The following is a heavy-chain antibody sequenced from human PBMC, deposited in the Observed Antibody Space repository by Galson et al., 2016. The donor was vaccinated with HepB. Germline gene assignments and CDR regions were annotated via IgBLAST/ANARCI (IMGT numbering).Heavy chain of an antibody. D-gene: IGHD4-23*01. V-gene: IGHV4-30-4*01. CDR2: IYYSGST. J-gene: IGHJ4*02. CDR3: ARAGGRTTVAFES. CDR1: GGSINSGDYY. Sequence: TLSLTCPVSGGSINSGDYYWSWIRQPPGKGLEWIGYIYYSGSTYYNPSLKSRVTISVDTSKNRFSLKLSSVTAADTAVYHCARAGGRTTVAFESWGQGTLVTVSS.